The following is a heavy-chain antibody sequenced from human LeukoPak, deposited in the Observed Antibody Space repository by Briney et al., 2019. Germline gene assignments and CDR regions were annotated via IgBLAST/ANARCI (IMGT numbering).Heavy chain of an antibody. Sequence: SETLSLTCTVSGYSISSGYYWGWIRQPPGKGLEWIGSIYHSGSTYYNPSLKSRVTISVDTSKNQFSLKLSSVTAADTAVYYCARVGRDYYDRLGYWGQGTLVTVSS. J-gene: IGHJ4*02. V-gene: IGHV4-38-2*02. CDR2: IYHSGST. CDR1: GYSISSGYY. CDR3: ARVGRDYYDRLGY. D-gene: IGHD3-22*01.